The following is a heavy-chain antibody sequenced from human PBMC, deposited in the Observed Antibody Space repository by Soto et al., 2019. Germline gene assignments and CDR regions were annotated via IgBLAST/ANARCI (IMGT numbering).Heavy chain of an antibody. CDR2: IYYSGST. J-gene: IGHJ6*02. D-gene: IGHD6-13*01. Sequence: SETLSLTCTVSGGSISSYYWSWIRQPPGKGLEWIGYIYYSGSTNYNPSLKSRVTISVDTSKNQLSLKLSSVTAADTAVYYCARHQREQLVDYYYYYGMDVWGQGTTVTVSS. CDR1: GGSISSYY. CDR3: ARHQREQLVDYYYYYGMDV. V-gene: IGHV4-59*08.